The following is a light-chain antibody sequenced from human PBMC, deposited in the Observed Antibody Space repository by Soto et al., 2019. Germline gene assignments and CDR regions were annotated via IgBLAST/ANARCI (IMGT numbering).Light chain of an antibody. CDR1: QSVSSN. V-gene: IGKV3-15*01. Sequence: EMVMTQSPATLSLSPGQRGTLSCRASQSVSSNLAWYQQKPGQAPRLLIYDASTRATGIPVRFSGSGSGTEFTLTISSLQSEDFAVYYCQQYNNWPPWTFGQGTKVEI. J-gene: IGKJ1*01. CDR2: DAS. CDR3: QQYNNWPPWT.